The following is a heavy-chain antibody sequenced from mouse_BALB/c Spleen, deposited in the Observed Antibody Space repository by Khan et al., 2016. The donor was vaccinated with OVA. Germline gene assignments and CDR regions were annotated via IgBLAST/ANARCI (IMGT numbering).Heavy chain of an antibody. D-gene: IGHD2-14*01. J-gene: IGHJ3*01. Sequence: QVQLQQSGPGLVRPSQTLSITCTVSGFSLTTYGVHWVRQSPGKGLEWLGVIRSAGKTDYNAVFISRLSITKDNSKSQVFFKMNSLQADDTAMYYCARNSYMYDFTYWGQGTLVTVSA. CDR2: IRSAGKT. CDR3: ARNSYMYDFTY. CDR1: GFSLTTYG. V-gene: IGHV2-2*01.